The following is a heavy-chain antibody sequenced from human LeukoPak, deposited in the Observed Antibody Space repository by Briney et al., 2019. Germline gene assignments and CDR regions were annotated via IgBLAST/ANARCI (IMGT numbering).Heavy chain of an antibody. D-gene: IGHD3-22*01. V-gene: IGHV4-31*03. CDR1: GGSISSGGYY. J-gene: IGHJ6*02. CDR2: IYYSGST. Sequence: SETLSLTCTVSGGSISSGGYYWSWIRQHPGKGLEWIGYIYYSGSTYYNPSLKSRVTISVDTSKNQFSLKLSSVTAADTAVYYCARDSGYYDSSGYYSYYYYYGMDVWGQGTTVTASS. CDR3: ARDSGYYDSSGYYSYYYYYGMDV.